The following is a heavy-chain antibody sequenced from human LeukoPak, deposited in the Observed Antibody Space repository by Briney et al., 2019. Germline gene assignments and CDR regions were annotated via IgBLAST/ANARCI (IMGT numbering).Heavy chain of an antibody. Sequence: GASVKVSCKASGYTFTIYGISWVRQAPGQGLEWMGWISAYNGNTNYAQKLQGRVTMTTDTSTSTAYMELRSLRSDDTAVYYCARVGRDLYDFWSGYYVRYYYYYMDVWGKGTTVTVSS. D-gene: IGHD3-3*01. J-gene: IGHJ6*03. CDR3: ARVGRDLYDFWSGYYVRYYYYYMDV. V-gene: IGHV1-18*01. CDR1: GYTFTIYG. CDR2: ISAYNGNT.